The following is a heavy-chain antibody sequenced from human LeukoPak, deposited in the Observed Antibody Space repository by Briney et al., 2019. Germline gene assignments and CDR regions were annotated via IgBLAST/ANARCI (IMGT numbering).Heavy chain of an antibody. CDR3: AKDRGKGVKYYPHYYYYMDV. J-gene: IGHJ6*03. CDR2: ISGSGGST. CDR1: GFTFSSYA. Sequence: PGGSLRLSCAASGFTFSSYAMSWVPQAPGKGLEWVSAISGSGGSTYYADSVKGRFTISRDNSKNTLYLQMNSLRAEDTAVYYCAKDRGKGVKYYPHYYYYMDVWGKGTTVTVSS. D-gene: IGHD2/OR15-2a*01. V-gene: IGHV3-23*01.